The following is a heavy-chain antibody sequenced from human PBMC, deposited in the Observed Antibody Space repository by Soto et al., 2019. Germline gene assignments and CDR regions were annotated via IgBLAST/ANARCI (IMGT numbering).Heavy chain of an antibody. CDR1: GGSFSGYY. D-gene: IGHD7-27*01. CDR3: ARFGGNWGRFDY. V-gene: IGHV4-34*01. CDR2: INHSGST. J-gene: IGHJ4*02. Sequence: SETLSLTCAVYGGSFSGYYWSWIRQPPGKGLEWIGEINHSGSTNYNPSLKSRVTISVDTSKNQFSLKLSSVTAADTAVYYCARFGGNWGRFDYWGRGTLVTVSS.